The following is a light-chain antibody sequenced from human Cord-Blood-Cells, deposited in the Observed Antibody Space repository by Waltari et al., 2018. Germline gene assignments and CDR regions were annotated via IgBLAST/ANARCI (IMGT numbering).Light chain of an antibody. V-gene: IGKV1-39*01. CDR1: QSISSY. J-gene: IGKJ4*01. Sequence: DIQMTHSPSSLSASVGDRVTITCRASQSISSYLTWYQQKPGKDPKLRIYASSSVQSGVPARFGGRGSGTDVSLSISSEQTEDFATYCCQQSYSTPLTFGGGTKVEIK. CDR2: ASS. CDR3: QQSYSTPLT.